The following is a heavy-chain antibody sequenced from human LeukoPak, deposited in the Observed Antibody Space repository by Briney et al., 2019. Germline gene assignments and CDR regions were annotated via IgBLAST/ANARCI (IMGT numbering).Heavy chain of an antibody. D-gene: IGHD3-9*01. CDR3: ASRIYYDILTENDAFDI. J-gene: IGHJ3*02. CDR2: IYPGDSDT. CDR1: GYSFTSYW. Sequence: GESLKISCKGSGYSFTSYWIGWVRQMPGKGLEWMGIIYPGDSDTRYSPSFQGQVTISADKSISTAYLQWRSLKASDTAMYYCASRIYYDILTENDAFDIWGQGTMVTVSS. V-gene: IGHV5-51*01.